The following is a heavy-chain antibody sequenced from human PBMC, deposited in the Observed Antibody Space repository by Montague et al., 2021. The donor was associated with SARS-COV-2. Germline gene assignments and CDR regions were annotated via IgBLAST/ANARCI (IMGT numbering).Heavy chain of an antibody. D-gene: IGHD3-22*01. Sequence: SETLSLTCTVSGGSISSSSSYWGWIRQPPGMGLEWIGSIYYSGSTYYNPSLKSRITISVDTFKNQFSLRLTSVTAADTAVYYCARDIRIPMLIVIQGYGMDVWGQGTTVTVSS. V-gene: IGHV4-39*07. J-gene: IGHJ6*02. CDR2: IYYSGST. CDR3: ARDIRIPMLIVIQGYGMDV. CDR1: GGSISSSSSY.